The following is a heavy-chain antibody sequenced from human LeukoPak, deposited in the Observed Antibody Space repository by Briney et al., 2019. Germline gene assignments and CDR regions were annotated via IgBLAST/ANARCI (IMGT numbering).Heavy chain of an antibody. CDR1: GGSFSGYY. CDR3: ARAVPAARYYFDY. J-gene: IGHJ4*02. V-gene: IGHV4-34*01. D-gene: IGHD2-2*01. Sequence: SETLSLTCAVYGGSFSGYYWSWIRQPPGKGLEWIGEINHSGSTNYNPSLKSRVTISVDTSKNQFSLKLSSVTAADTAVYYCARAVPAARYYFDYWGQGTLVTVSS. CDR2: INHSGST.